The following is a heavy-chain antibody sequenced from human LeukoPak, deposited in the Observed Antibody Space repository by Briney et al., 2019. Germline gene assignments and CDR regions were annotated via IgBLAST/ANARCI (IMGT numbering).Heavy chain of an antibody. CDR2: ISSSSSYI. CDR1: GFTFSSYS. Sequence: GGSLRLSCAASGFTFSSYSMNWVRQAPGKGLEWVSSISSSSSYIYYADSAKGRFTIPRDNAKNSLYLQMNSLRAEDTAVYYCARVVAVAGRAFDIWGQGTMVTVS. J-gene: IGHJ3*02. V-gene: IGHV3-21*01. D-gene: IGHD6-19*01. CDR3: ARVVAVAGRAFDI.